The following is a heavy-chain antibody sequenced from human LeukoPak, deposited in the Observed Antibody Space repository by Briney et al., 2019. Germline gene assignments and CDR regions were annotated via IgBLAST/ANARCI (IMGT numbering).Heavy chain of an antibody. CDR1: GYTFTSYG. J-gene: IGHJ6*03. CDR3: ARVGPDIVVVPAAVTYYYYYYMDV. V-gene: IGHV1-18*01. Sequence: GASVKVSCKASGYTFTSYGISWVRQAPGQGLEWMGWISAYNGNTNYAQKLQGRVTMTTDTSTSTAYMELRSLRSDDTAVYYCARVGPDIVVVPAAVTYYYYYYMDVWGKGTTVTVSS. CDR2: ISAYNGNT. D-gene: IGHD2-2*01.